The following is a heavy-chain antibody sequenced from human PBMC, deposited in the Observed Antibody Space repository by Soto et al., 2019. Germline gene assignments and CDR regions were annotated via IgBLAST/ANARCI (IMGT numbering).Heavy chain of an antibody. CDR3: ASMSMLTYVGYFYAMDV. Sequence: EVQLVESGGSLVQPGGSLRLSCTASGFTFSSYWMNWVRQAPGKGLVWVSRINIDGSGISYADSVKGRFSISRDNAKNTLYVQMNNLEGEDTAVYYCASMSMLTYVGYFYAMDVWGQGTTVTVSS. V-gene: IGHV3-74*01. D-gene: IGHD3-9*01. J-gene: IGHJ6*02. CDR2: INIDGSGI. CDR1: GFTFSSYW.